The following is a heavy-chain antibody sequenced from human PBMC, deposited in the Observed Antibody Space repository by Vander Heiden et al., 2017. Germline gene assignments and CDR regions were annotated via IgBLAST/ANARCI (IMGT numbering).Heavy chain of an antibody. CDR3: ARAGYSTYFGY. D-gene: IGHD6-13*01. V-gene: IGHV4-61*01. CDR2: IYYSGTT. CDR1: GGSVSSASYY. J-gene: IGHJ4*02. Sequence: QVQLQESGPGLVKPSEPLSLTCDVSGGSVSSASYYWNWIRQPPGKGLEWIGYIYYSGTTSYNPSLKSRVTISVDTSKNQFSLKLSSVTAADTAVYYCARAGYSTYFGYWGQGTLVTVSS.